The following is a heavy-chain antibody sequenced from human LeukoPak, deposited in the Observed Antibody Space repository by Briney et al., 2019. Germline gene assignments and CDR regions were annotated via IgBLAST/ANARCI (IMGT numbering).Heavy chain of an antibody. CDR3: ARLVYYYDSRGYDY. CDR2: ISGNGGST. V-gene: IGHV3-64*01. D-gene: IGHD3-22*01. CDR1: GFTFSTYA. J-gene: IGHJ4*02. Sequence: PGGSLRLSCAASGFTFSTYAMHWVRQAPKKGLEYVSAISGNGGSTYYANSVKGRFTISRDNSKNTLYLQMGSLRAEDMAVYYCARLVYYYDSRGYDYWGQGTLVTVSS.